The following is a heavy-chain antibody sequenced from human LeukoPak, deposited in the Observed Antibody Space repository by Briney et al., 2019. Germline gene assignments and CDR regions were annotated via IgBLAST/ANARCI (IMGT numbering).Heavy chain of an antibody. CDR1: GYTFTAYY. D-gene: IGHD2-8*02. J-gene: IGHJ4*02. CDR2: INPKRGGA. V-gene: IGHV1-2*06. CDR3: SRGGSTVDMSYFQY. Sequence: GASVKVSCKASGYTFTAYYIHWVRQAPGQGLEWMGRINPKRGGADYAEKFQGRVTMSRETSMSTVYLEVNNVGSDDTAVYYCSRGGSTVDMSYFQYWGQGTLVTVSS.